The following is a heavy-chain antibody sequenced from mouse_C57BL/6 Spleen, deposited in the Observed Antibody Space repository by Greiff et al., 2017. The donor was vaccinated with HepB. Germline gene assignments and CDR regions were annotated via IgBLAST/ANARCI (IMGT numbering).Heavy chain of an antibody. CDR1: GYSITSGYY. Sequence: EVKLQESGPGLVKPSQSLSLTCSVTGYSITSGYYWNWIRQFPGNTLEWMGYISYDGSNNYNPSLKNRISITRDTSKNQFFLKLNSVTTEDTATYYCARGAFYYFDYWGQGTTLTVSS. J-gene: IGHJ2*01. CDR2: ISYDGSN. CDR3: ARGAFYYFDY. V-gene: IGHV3-6*01.